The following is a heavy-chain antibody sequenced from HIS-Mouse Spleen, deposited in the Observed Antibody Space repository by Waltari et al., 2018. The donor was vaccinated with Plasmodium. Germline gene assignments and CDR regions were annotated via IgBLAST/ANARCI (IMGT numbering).Heavy chain of an antibody. Sequence: QVQLQQWGAGLLKPSETLSLTCAVYGGSFSGYYWSWIRQPPGKGLEWIGEINHSGSTIYNPSRKSRFTISVDTSKNQFSLKLSSVTAADTAVYYCARGQLGIDAFDIWGQGTMVTVSS. CDR3: ARGQLGIDAFDI. CDR1: GGSFSGYY. V-gene: IGHV4-34*01. CDR2: INHSGST. D-gene: IGHD7-27*01. J-gene: IGHJ3*02.